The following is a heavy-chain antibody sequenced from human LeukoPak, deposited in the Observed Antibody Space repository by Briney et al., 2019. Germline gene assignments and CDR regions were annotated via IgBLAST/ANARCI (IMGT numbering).Heavy chain of an antibody. V-gene: IGHV1-69*13. D-gene: IGHD5-24*01. CDR3: ARAFSAPRGIDGYNSELFDY. CDR1: GGTFSSYA. J-gene: IGHJ4*02. CDR2: IIPIFGTA. Sequence: SVKVSCKASGGTFSSYAISWVRQAPGQGLEWMGGIIPIFGTANYAQKFQGRVTITADESTSTAYMELSSLRSEDTAVYYCARAFSAPRGIDGYNSELFDYWGQGTLVTVSS.